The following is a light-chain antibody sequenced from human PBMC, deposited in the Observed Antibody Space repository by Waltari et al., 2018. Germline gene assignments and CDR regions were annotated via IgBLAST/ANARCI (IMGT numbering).Light chain of an antibody. J-gene: IGKJ4*01. Sequence: DIQMTPSPSTLSASVGDRVIFCCRARQSFSNLLAWYQQKPGKASKLLIYKASTLESGVPSRFSGSGSGTEFTLTISSLQPEDFATYYCQQYNSYSLLSFGGGTKVEIK. V-gene: IGKV1-5*03. CDR2: KAS. CDR3: QQYNSYSLLS. CDR1: QSFSNL.